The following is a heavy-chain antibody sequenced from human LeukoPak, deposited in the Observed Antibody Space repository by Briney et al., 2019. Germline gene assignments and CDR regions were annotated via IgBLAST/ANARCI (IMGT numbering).Heavy chain of an antibody. V-gene: IGHV1-8*01. CDR2: MNPNSGNR. CDR1: GYTFTSYD. CDR3: ARAIPFRYMLGGDYYEKSSHGFDI. D-gene: IGHD2-21*02. Sequence: ASVKVSCKASGYTFTSYDVNWVRQAAGQGLEWMGWMNPNSGNRGDAQKLQGRVTMTTDASTNTAYMELNSLYSEDTAVYYCARAIPFRYMLGGDYYEKSSHGFDIWGQGTMVTVSS. J-gene: IGHJ3*02.